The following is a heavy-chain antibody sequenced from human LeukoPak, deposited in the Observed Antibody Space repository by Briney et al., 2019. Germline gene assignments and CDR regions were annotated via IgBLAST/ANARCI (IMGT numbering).Heavy chain of an antibody. CDR3: ARGKLMVRGVIIGGGYYYYYYGMDV. Sequence: SVKVSCKASGGTFSSYAISWVRQAPGQGLEWMGGIISIFGTANYAKKLQGRVTITADESTSTAYMELSSLRSEDTAVYYCARGKLMVRGVIIGGGYYYYYYGMDVWGKGTTVTVSS. J-gene: IGHJ6*04. CDR1: GGTFSSYA. V-gene: IGHV1-69*13. CDR2: IISIFGTA. D-gene: IGHD3-10*01.